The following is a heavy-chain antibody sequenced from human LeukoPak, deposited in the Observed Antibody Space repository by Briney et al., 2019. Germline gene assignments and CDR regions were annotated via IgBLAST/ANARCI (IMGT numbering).Heavy chain of an antibody. J-gene: IGHJ4*02. CDR2: ITASSTAI. V-gene: IGHV3-21*04. CDR3: AKDRSMEDYFGY. D-gene: IGHD3-3*01. CDR1: GFTFNTYT. Sequence: PGGSLRLSCAASGFTFNTYTMNWVRQAPGKGLEWVSSITASSTAIYSADSVKGRFTISRDNSKNTLYLQMNSLRAEDTAAYYCAKDRSMEDYFGYWGQGTLVTVSS.